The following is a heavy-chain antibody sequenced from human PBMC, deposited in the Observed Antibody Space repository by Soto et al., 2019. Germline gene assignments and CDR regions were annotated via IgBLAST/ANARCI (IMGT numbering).Heavy chain of an antibody. CDR1: EFTFSTYA. CDR3: ARPMRVLVISPFYH. V-gene: IGHV3-23*01. CDR2: ISSSGGNT. J-gene: IGHJ1*01. D-gene: IGHD3-22*01. Sequence: EVQLLESGGGLVQPGGSLRLSCVVSEFTFSTYAMSWVRQAPGKGLEWVSTISSSGGNTYYADSVKGRFTISRDNXXNTLYLQMHSLRAGDTAVYYCARPMRVLVISPFYHWGQGTLVTVSS.